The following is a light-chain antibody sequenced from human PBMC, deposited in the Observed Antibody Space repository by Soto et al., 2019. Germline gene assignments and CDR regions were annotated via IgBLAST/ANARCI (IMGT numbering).Light chain of an antibody. V-gene: IGLV2-14*01. CDR3: SSYTIHSTLLL. CDR2: EVT. J-gene: IGLJ2*01. CDR1: SSDIGGYKY. Sequence: QSALTQPASVSGSPGQSITISCTGTSSDIGGYKYVSWYQQHPGKAPKLIIYEVTNRPSGVSDRFSGSKSGNTASLTISGLQAEDEADYYCSSYTIHSTLLLFGGGTQLTVL.